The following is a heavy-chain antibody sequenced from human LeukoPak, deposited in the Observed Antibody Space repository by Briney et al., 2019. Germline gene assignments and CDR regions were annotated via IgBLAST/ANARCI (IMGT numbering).Heavy chain of an antibody. D-gene: IGHD6-13*01. CDR1: GYTLTELS. CDR2: IIPIFGTA. CDR3: ARDRQSSSWTFDY. J-gene: IGHJ4*02. V-gene: IGHV1-69*05. Sequence: SVKVSCKVSGYTLTELSMHWVRQAPGQGLEWMGGIIPIFGTANYAQKFQGRVTITTDESTSTAYMELSSLRSEDTAVYYCARDRQSSSWTFDYWGQGTLVTVSS.